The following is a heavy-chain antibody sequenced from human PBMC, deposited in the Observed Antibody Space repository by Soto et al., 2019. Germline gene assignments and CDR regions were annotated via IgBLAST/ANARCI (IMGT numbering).Heavy chain of an antibody. CDR2: IYPGDSDT. J-gene: IGHJ6*02. CDR1: GYSFTSYW. Sequence: PGESLKISCKGSGYSFTSYWIGWVRQMPGKGLEWMGIIYPGDSDTRYSPSFQGQVTISADKSISTAYLQWSSLKASDTAMYYCARAHTDFCSGYYRDYYYYGKDVWGQGTTVTVSS. CDR3: ARAHTDFCSGYYRDYYYYGKDV. V-gene: IGHV5-51*01. D-gene: IGHD3-3*01.